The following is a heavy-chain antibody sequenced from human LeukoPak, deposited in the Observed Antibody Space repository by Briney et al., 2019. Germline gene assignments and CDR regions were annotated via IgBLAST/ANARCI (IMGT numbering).Heavy chain of an antibody. CDR1: GYRFTDHW. V-gene: IGHV5-51*01. CDR3: ARQGSSTTSWQTIDY. CDR2: ISPVDSET. Sequence: GESLKISCKGSGYRFTDHWIAWVRQMPGKGLECMGIISPVDSETRYSPSFQGQVTISVDKSITTASLQWSSLRASDTAMYYCARQGSSTTSWQTIDYWGQGTLVSVSS. D-gene: IGHD2-2*01. J-gene: IGHJ4*02.